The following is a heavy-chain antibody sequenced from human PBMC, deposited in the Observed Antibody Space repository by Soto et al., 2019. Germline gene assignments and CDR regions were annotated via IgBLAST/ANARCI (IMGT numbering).Heavy chain of an antibody. CDR2: INPSSGAT. CDR3: ARSTDRYYFDY. Sequence: GASVKVSCKASGYTFINYYLHWVRQAPGQGLEWLGMINPSSGATTSAQKFQARVTMTRGSSPRTVDLGLSSLRSDETAVYYCARSTDRYYFDYWGQGTLVTVSS. CDR1: GYTFINYY. V-gene: IGHV1-46*01. J-gene: IGHJ4*02. D-gene: IGHD1-1*01.